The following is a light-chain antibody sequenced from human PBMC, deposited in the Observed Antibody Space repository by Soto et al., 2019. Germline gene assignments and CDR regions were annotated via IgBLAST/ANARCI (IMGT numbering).Light chain of an antibody. J-gene: IGKJ5*01. V-gene: IGKV3-15*01. Sequence: EIVMTQSPATLSVSPGERATLSCRASQSVSTNLGGYQQKCGQDPRLLCYGASTRATGMPGRFSGSGSGTEFPRTISSLQSEDFAVYYCQLYNNWPPITFGQGTRREI. CDR3: QLYNNWPPIT. CDR1: QSVSTN. CDR2: GAS.